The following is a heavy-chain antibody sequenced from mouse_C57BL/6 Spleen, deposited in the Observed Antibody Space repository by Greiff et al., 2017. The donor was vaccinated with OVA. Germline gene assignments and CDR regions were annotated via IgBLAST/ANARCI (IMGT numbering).Heavy chain of an antibody. Sequence: VQLQESGAELVRPGTSVKVSCKASGYAFTNYLIEWVKQRPGQGLEWIGVINPGSGGTNYNEKFKGKATLTADTSSSTAYMQLSSLTSEDSAVYFCARAEAYYRNYRFAYWGQGTLVTVSA. J-gene: IGHJ3*01. CDR1: GYAFTNYL. D-gene: IGHD2-5*01. V-gene: IGHV1-54*01. CDR2: INPGSGGT. CDR3: ARAEAYYRNYRFAY.